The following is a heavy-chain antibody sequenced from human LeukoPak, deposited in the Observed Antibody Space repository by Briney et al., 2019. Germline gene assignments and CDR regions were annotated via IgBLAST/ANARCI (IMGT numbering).Heavy chain of an antibody. CDR1: GFTFSSCG. J-gene: IGHJ4*02. D-gene: IGHD6-13*01. Sequence: PGGSLRLSCAASGFTFSSCGMNWVRQAPGKGLEWVSGISGDGGSTSHADSVKGRFTISRDNSKNTVYLQMSSLRAEATARDDCSKVCVLAAASGRGYDFWGQGTMVTVS. CDR3: SKVCVLAAASGRGYDF. CDR2: ISGDGGST. V-gene: IGHV3-23*01.